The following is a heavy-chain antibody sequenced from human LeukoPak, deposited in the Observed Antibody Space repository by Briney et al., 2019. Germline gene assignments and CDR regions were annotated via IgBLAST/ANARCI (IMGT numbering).Heavy chain of an antibody. Sequence: GSLRLSCAVSGFTFSSYGVHWVRQAPGKGPEWVAVIWEDGSVNYYPDSVKGRFTISRDKSRNTLYLQMNSLRAEDTAVYYCARVRKPTKNSGYYLDYWGQGTLVTVSS. D-gene: IGHD2-21*01. CDR1: GFTFSSYG. CDR3: ARVRKPTKNSGYYLDY. CDR2: IWEDGSVN. J-gene: IGHJ4*02. V-gene: IGHV3-33*01.